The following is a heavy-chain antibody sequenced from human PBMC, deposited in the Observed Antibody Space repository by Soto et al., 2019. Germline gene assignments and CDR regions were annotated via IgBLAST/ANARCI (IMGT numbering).Heavy chain of an antibody. J-gene: IGHJ6*02. V-gene: IGHV1-69*01. Sequence: QVQLVQSGAEVKKPGSSVKVSCKASGGTFSSYAISWVRQAPGQGLEWMGGIIPIFGTANYAQKFQGRVTITADESTSIAYMELSSLRSEDTAVYYCARTPDRARVPNYGMDVWGQGTTVTVSS. CDR3: ARTPDRARVPNYGMDV. CDR1: GGTFSSYA. CDR2: IIPIFGTA.